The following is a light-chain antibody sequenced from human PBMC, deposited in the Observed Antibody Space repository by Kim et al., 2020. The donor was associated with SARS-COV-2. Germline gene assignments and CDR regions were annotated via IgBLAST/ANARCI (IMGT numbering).Light chain of an antibody. V-gene: IGLV3-1*01. CDR1: KLGDKY. Sequence: VAPGQTASITCSGDKLGDKYAFWYQQKPGQSPVLVIYQDTKRPSGIPERFSGSNSGSTATLTISGTQAMDEAAYYCQAWDSSTYVFGTGTKVTVL. CDR2: QDT. CDR3: QAWDSSTYV. J-gene: IGLJ1*01.